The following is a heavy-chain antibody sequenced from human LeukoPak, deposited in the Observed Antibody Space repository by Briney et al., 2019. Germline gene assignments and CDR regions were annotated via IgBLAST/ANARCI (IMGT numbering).Heavy chain of an antibody. CDR3: ARASFHQQLPVIFDY. Sequence: GESLKISCKGSGYSFTSYWIGWVRQMPGKGLEWMGIIYPGDSDTRYSPSLQGQVTISADKSISTAYLQWSSLKASDTAMYYCARASFHQQLPVIFDYWGQGTLVTVSS. J-gene: IGHJ4*02. D-gene: IGHD6-13*01. CDR2: IYPGDSDT. CDR1: GYSFTSYW. V-gene: IGHV5-51*01.